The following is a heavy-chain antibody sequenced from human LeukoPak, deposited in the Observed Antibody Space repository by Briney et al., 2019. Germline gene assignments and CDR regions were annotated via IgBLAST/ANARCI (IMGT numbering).Heavy chain of an antibody. CDR2: INHSGST. Sequence: SETLSLTCAVYGGSFSGYYWSWIRQPPGKGLEWIGEINHSGSTNYNPSLKSRVTISVDTSKNQFSLKLSSVTAADTAVYYCARFGGGYSSSSGLLDWGQGTLVTVSS. CDR1: GGSFSGYY. V-gene: IGHV4-34*01. D-gene: IGHD6-13*01. J-gene: IGHJ4*02. CDR3: ARFGGGYSSSSGLLD.